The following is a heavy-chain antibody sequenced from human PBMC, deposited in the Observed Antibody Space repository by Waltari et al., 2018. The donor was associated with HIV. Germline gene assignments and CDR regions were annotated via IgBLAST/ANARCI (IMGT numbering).Heavy chain of an antibody. CDR3: ARRGSSGSYWFDP. Sequence: QVQLVQSGAEVKKRGASVKVSCKASGYTFTAYYMHWVRQAPGQGLEWMGRINPNSGGTNYAQKFQGGVTMTRDTSISTAYMGLSRLRSDDTAVYYCARRGSSGSYWFDPWGQGTLVTVSS. CDR2: INPNSGGT. V-gene: IGHV1-2*06. J-gene: IGHJ5*02. D-gene: IGHD1-26*01. CDR1: GYTFTAYY.